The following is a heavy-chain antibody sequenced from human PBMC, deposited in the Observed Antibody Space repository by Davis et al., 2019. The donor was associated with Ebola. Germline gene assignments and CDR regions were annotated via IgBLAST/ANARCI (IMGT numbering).Heavy chain of an antibody. CDR1: GYTFGDYY. CDR3: ARDGWTTGVDY. V-gene: IGHV1-2*06. J-gene: IGHJ4*02. D-gene: IGHD1-1*01. Sequence: ASVKVSCKASGYTFGDYYVHWVRQAPGQGLEWMGRFNANSGGTNFEQKFQDRFTMTWDTSVNTAFMELGGLRSDDTAIYYCARDGWTTGVDYWGRGTLVTVSS. CDR2: FNANSGGT.